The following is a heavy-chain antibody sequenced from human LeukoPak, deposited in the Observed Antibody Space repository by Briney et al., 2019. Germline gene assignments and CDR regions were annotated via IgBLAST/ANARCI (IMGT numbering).Heavy chain of an antibody. J-gene: IGHJ4*02. CDR3: ARAIRSIVVVPAANQFDY. CDR2: INPNSGGT. Sequence: ASVKVSCKASGYTFTGYYMHWVRQAPGQGLEWMGWINPNSGGTNYAQKFQGRVTMTRDTSISTAYMELSRLRSDDTAVYYCARAIRSIVVVPAANQFDYWGQGTLVTVSS. V-gene: IGHV1-2*02. D-gene: IGHD2-2*01. CDR1: GYTFTGYY.